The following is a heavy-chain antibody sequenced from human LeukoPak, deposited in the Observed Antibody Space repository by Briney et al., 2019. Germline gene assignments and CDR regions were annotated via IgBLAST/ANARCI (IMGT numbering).Heavy chain of an antibody. Sequence: GESLQISCKGSGYSFTSYWIGWVRQMPGKGLEWMGIIYPGDSDTRYSPTFQGQVTISADKSISTAYLQWSSLKASDTAMYYCARPRDAYIFGYWGQGTQVSVSS. CDR3: ARPRDAYIFGY. D-gene: IGHD5-24*01. V-gene: IGHV5-51*01. CDR1: GYSFTSYW. J-gene: IGHJ4*02. CDR2: IYPGDSDT.